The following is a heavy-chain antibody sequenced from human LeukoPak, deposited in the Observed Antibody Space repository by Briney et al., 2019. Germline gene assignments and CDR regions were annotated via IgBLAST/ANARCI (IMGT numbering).Heavy chain of an antibody. CDR2: ISGGDVYT. J-gene: IGHJ4*02. CDR3: AKAPVRFPYCFDY. Sequence: GSLRLSCAASGFTFSNFAMSWVRQAPGKGLEWVSTISGGDVYTYYADSVKGRFTISRDNSKNILYLQMNTLRAEDTAVYHCAKAPVRFPYCFDYWGQGTLVTVSS. CDR1: GFTFSNFA. D-gene: IGHD4-17*01. V-gene: IGHV3-23*01.